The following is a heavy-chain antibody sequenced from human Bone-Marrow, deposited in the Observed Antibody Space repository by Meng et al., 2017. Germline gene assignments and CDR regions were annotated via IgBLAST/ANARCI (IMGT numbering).Heavy chain of an antibody. Sequence: GGSLRLSCAASGFTFSSYATSWVRQAPGKGLEWVANIKQDGSEKYYVDSVKGRFTISRDNAKNSLYLQMNSLRAEDTAVYYCARRRWGDYWGQGTLVTVSS. CDR1: GFTFSSYA. J-gene: IGHJ4*02. V-gene: IGHV3-7*01. CDR3: ARRRWGDY. CDR2: IKQDGSEK. D-gene: IGHD1-26*01.